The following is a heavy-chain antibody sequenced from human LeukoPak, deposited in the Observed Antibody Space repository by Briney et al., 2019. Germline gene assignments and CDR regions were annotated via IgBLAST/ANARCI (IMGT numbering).Heavy chain of an antibody. J-gene: IGHJ4*02. CDR1: GYTFTSYG. V-gene: IGHV1-18*01. Sequence: ASVKVSCKASGYTFTSYGISWVRQAPGQGLEWMGWISAYNGNTNYAQKLQGRVTMTTDTSTSTAYMELRSLRSDDTAVYYCARATPRCGGDCYPFDYWGQGTLVTVSS. CDR3: ARATPRCGGDCYPFDY. D-gene: IGHD2-21*01. CDR2: ISAYNGNT.